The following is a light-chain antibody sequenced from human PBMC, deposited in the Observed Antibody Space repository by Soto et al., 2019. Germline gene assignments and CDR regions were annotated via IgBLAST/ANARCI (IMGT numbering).Light chain of an antibody. Sequence: QSVLTQPASVSGSPGQSITVSCTGTSSVVGTYDLVSWYQQHPGRAPKLMIYEVTKRPSGVSNRFSGSKSGNTASLTTSGLQPEDEADYYCCSYAGSSTYVFGIGTKVTVL. J-gene: IGLJ1*01. CDR1: SSVVGTYDL. V-gene: IGLV2-23*02. CDR3: CSYAGSSTYV. CDR2: EVT.